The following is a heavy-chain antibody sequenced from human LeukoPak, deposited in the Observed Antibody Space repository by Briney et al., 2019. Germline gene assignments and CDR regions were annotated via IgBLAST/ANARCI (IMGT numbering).Heavy chain of an antibody. D-gene: IGHD3-16*01. V-gene: IGHV3-53*01. J-gene: IGHJ4*02. Sequence: GGSLRLSCAASGFTASSNYMSWVRQAPGKGLEWVSVIYSGGSTYYADSVKGRFTISRDNSKNTVSLQMESLRAEDTALYYCAKDYAVGSIDYWGQGTLVTVSS. CDR2: IYSGGST. CDR1: GFTASSNY. CDR3: AKDYAVGSIDY.